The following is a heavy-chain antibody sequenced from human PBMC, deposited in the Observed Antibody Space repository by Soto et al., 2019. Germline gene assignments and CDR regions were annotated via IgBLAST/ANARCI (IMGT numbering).Heavy chain of an antibody. J-gene: IGHJ5*02. D-gene: IGHD2-21*01. V-gene: IGHV4-31*03. Sequence: SETLSLTCSVSGAALNSGNYYWSWIRQVPGKGLEWIGHMYVTGAVDYNPSLRDRITISQDTSERQFSLNLRLVTAADTAVYYCARLRIATNNYKWFDPWGQGTQVTVSS. CDR3: ARLRIATNNYKWFDP. CDR1: GAALNSGNYY. CDR2: MYVTGAV.